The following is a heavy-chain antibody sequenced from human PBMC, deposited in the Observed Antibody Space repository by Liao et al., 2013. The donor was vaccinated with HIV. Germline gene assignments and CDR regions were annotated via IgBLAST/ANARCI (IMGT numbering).Heavy chain of an antibody. J-gene: IGHJ3*02. D-gene: IGHD1-7*01. CDR3: ATHRGWNFGGAFDI. Sequence: QVQLQESGPGLVKPSETLSLTCTVSGGFISSYYWSWIRRPPGKGLEWIGYIYHSGSTIYNPSLNSRVTMSVDTSKKQFSLKVTSVTAADTAVYYCATHRGWNFGGAFDIWGQGTMVTVS. CDR1: GGFISSYY. CDR2: IYHSGST. V-gene: IGHV4-59*08.